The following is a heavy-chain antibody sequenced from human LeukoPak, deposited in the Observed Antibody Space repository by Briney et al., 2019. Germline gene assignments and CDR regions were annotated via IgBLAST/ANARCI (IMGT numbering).Heavy chain of an antibody. CDR3: ARDKDYFDY. CDR2: IYSGDST. Sequence: GGSLRLSCAVSGFTVSNNYMSWVRQAPGKGPECVSVIYSGDSTYYADSVKGRFTISRDNSKNTVYLQMNSLRAEDTAVYYRARDKDYFDYWGQGTLVTVSS. V-gene: IGHV3-53*01. CDR1: GFTVSNNY. J-gene: IGHJ4*02.